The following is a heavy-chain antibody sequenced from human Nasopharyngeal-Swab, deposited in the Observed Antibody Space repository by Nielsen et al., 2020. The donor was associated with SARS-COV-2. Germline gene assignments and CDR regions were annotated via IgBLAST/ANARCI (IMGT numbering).Heavy chain of an antibody. J-gene: IGHJ4*02. V-gene: IGHV5-10-1*01. D-gene: IGHD6-6*01. CDR2: IDPTDSNI. Sequence: VRQMPGKGLEWMGRIDPTDSNINYSPSFQGHVTISADKSISTAYVQWSSLKASDTAMYYCARRESSSWARGDYFDYWGQGTLVTVSS. CDR3: ARRESSSWARGDYFDY.